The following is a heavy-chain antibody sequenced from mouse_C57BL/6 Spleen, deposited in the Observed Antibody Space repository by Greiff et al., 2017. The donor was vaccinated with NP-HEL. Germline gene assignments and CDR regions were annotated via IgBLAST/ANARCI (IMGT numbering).Heavy chain of an antibody. Sequence: QVHVKQPGAELVKPGASVKMSCKASGYTFTSYWLTWVKQRPGQGLEWIGDIYPGSGSTNYNEKFQSKATLTVDTSSSTAYMQLSSLTSEDSAVYYCARSYYGSSYYFDVWGTGTTVTVSS. CDR3: ARSYYGSSYYFDV. J-gene: IGHJ1*03. D-gene: IGHD1-1*01. V-gene: IGHV1-55*01. CDR1: GYTFTSYW. CDR2: IYPGSGST.